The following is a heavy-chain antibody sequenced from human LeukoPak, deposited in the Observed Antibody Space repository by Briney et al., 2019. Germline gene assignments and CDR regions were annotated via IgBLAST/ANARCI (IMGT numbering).Heavy chain of an antibody. D-gene: IGHD3-16*02. Sequence: ASVKVSCKASGYTFTSYDINWVRQATGQGLEWMGWMNPNSGNTGYAQKFQGRVTMTRNTSISTAYMELSSLRFEDTAVYYCARRLRLGELSPPGYWGQGTLVTVSS. CDR2: MNPNSGNT. J-gene: IGHJ4*02. V-gene: IGHV1-8*01. CDR3: ARRLRLGELSPPGY. CDR1: GYTFTSYD.